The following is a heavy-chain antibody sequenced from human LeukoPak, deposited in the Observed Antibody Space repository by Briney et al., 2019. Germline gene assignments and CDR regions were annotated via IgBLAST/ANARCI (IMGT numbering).Heavy chain of an antibody. CDR1: GGSISSYY. V-gene: IGHV4-59*01. Sequence: PSETLSLTCTVSGGSISSYYWSWIRQPPGKGLEWIGYIYYSGSTNYNPSLKSRVTISVDTSKNQFSLKLSSVTAADTAVYYCARATYDSSGYRDYWGQGTLVTVSS. CDR2: IYYSGST. J-gene: IGHJ4*02. CDR3: ARATYDSSGYRDY. D-gene: IGHD3-22*01.